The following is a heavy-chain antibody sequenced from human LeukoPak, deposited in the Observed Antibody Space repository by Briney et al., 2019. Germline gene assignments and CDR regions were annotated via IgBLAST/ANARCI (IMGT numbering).Heavy chain of an antibody. CDR3: AGTPKGTMYYYDWSGYYFAFDI. D-gene: IGHD3-22*01. CDR1: GGSISSYY. CDR2: IYYSGST. Sequence: SETLSLTCTVSGGSISSYYWSWIRQPPGKGLEWIGYIYYSGSTNYNPSLKSRVTISVDTSKNQFSLKLSSVTAADTAVYYCAGTPKGTMYYYDWSGYYFAFDIWGQGTMVTVSS. J-gene: IGHJ3*02. V-gene: IGHV4-59*01.